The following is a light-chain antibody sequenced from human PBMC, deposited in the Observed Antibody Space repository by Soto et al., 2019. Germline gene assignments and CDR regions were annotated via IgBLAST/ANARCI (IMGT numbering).Light chain of an antibody. CDR1: NIGGKS. CDR3: HVWDSSSDHYV. CDR2: DDS. J-gene: IGLJ1*01. Sequence: SYELTQPPSVSVAPGQTARITCGGNNIGGKSVHWYQQKPGQAPVLVVYDDSDRPSGIPDRFSGSNSGDMATLTIRRVEAGDEADCYCHVWDSSSDHYVFGTGTKLTVL. V-gene: IGLV3-21*02.